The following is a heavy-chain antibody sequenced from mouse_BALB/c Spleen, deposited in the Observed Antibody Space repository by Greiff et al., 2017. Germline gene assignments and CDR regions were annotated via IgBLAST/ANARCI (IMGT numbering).Heavy chain of an antibody. CDR2: ISSGGSYT. CDR1: GFTFSSYG. CDR3: ARQRDYDAYFDY. V-gene: IGHV5-6*01. J-gene: IGHJ2*01. D-gene: IGHD2-4*01. Sequence: VQLKESGGDLVKPGGSLKLSCAASGFTFSSYGMSWVRQTPDKRLEWVATISSGGSYTYYPDSVKGRFTISRDNAKNTLYLQMSSLKSEDTAMYYCARQRDYDAYFDYWGQGTTLTVSS.